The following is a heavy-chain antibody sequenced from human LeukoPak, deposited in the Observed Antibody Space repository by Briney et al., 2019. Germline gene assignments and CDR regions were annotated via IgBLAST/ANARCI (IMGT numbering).Heavy chain of an antibody. CDR1: GGSISSYY. V-gene: IGHV4-59*01. Sequence: PSETLSLTCTVSGGSISSYYWSWIRQPPGKGLEWIGYIYYSGSTNYNPSLKSRVTISVDTSKNQFSLKLSSVTAEDTAVYYCAKRRGGSGATDCWGQGTLVTVSS. J-gene: IGHJ4*02. CDR3: AKRRGGSGATDC. D-gene: IGHD1-26*01. CDR2: IYYSGST.